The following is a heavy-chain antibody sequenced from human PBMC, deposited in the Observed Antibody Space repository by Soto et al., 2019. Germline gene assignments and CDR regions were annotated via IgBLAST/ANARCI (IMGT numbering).Heavy chain of an antibody. CDR2: IYYSGST. J-gene: IGHJ4*02. CDR1: GGSISSYY. D-gene: IGHD3-9*01. Sequence: SDTLSLTCTVSGGSISSYYWSWIRQPSGKGLEWIGYIYYSGSTNYNPSLKSRVTISVDTSKNQFSLKLSSVTAADTAVYYCARGDDILTGYYGPADYWGQGTLVTVSS. V-gene: IGHV4-59*01. CDR3: ARGDDILTGYYGPADY.